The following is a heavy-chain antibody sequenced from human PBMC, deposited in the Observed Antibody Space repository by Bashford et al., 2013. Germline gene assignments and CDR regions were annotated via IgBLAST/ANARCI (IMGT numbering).Heavy chain of an antibody. CDR1: GFTFSNYG. CDR3: AKFLVVYANLDY. V-gene: IGHV3-23*01. CDR2: ISGSGRTT. D-gene: IGHD2-8*01. J-gene: IGHJ4*02. Sequence: GGSLRLSCAASGFTFSNYGMTWVRQAPGKGLEWVSGISGSGRTTYYADSVKGRFTISRDNSENTLYLQMNSLRAEDTAVYYCAKFLVVYANLDYWGQGTLVTVSS.